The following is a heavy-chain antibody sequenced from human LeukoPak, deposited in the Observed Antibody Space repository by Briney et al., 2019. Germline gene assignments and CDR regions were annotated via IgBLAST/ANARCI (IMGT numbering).Heavy chain of an antibody. CDR2: IWYDGSNT. Sequence: PGGSLRLSCAASGFTFSSYEMNWVRQAPGKGLEWVALIWYDGSNTYYADSVKGRFTISRDDSKNTVYLQMNSLRAEDTALYYCARGFLDFDSWGQGTLVIVSS. CDR1: GFTFSSYE. J-gene: IGHJ4*02. CDR3: ARGFLDFDS. D-gene: IGHD3-3*01. V-gene: IGHV3-33*08.